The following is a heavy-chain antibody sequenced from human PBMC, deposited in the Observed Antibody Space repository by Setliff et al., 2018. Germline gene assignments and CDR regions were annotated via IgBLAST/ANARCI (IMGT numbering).Heavy chain of an antibody. V-gene: IGHV4-28*01. J-gene: IGHJ3*02. CDR1: GYSISSSNW. CDR3: ATGEGGSDDAFGI. CDR2: LYHGGTT. D-gene: IGHD7-27*01. Sequence: PSETLSLTCAVSGYSISSSNWGGWIRQPPGKGLEGIGSLYHGGTTYYNPSLKSRVTISVDTSKNQVSLNLTSVTAADTAMYYCATGEGGSDDAFGIWGQGTMVTVSS.